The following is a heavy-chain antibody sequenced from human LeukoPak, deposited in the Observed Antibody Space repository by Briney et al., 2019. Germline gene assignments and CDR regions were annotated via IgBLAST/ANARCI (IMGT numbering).Heavy chain of an antibody. V-gene: IGHV3-23*01. CDR1: GFIFTNYA. D-gene: IGHD3-16*01. CDR2: ISSSGGST. J-gene: IGHJ4*02. CDR3: AKEKMGIHVYSFFDS. Sequence: PGGSLRLSCAASGFIFTNYAMNWVRQAPGKGLEWVSGISSSGGSTYYADSVKGRFTISRDSSKNTLYLQMSSLRAEDTAVYFCAKEKMGIHVYSFFDSWGQGALVSVSS.